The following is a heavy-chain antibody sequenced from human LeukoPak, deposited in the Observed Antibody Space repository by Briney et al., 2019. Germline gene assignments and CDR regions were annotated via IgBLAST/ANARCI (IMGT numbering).Heavy chain of an antibody. CDR3: ARDPPHFDWLLGFDP. D-gene: IGHD3-9*01. V-gene: IGHV4-4*02. CDR1: GDSISGSNW. Sequence: SETLSLTCDVSGDSISGSNWWNWVRQPPGKGLEWIGGIYHSGSTNYNPSLKRRVTMSVDKSKNQFSLKLTSVTAADTAVYYCARDPPHFDWLLGFDPWGQGTLVTVSS. CDR2: IYHSGST. J-gene: IGHJ5*02.